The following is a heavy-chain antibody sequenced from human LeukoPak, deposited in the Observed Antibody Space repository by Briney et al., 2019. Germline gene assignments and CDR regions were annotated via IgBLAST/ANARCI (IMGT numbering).Heavy chain of an antibody. Sequence: GGSLRLSCAASGFTFSNAWMSWVRQAPGKGLEWVGRIKSKTDGGTTDYAAPVKGRFTISRDDSKNTLYLQMNSLKTEDTAVYYCTISSIAARHAPYYYYYMDVWGKGTTVTVSS. D-gene: IGHD6-6*01. CDR2: IKSKTDGGTT. V-gene: IGHV3-15*01. J-gene: IGHJ6*03. CDR1: GFTFSNAW. CDR3: TISSIAARHAPYYYYYMDV.